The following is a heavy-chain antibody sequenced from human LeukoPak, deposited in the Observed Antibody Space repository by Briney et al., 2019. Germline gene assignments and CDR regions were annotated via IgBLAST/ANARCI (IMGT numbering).Heavy chain of an antibody. CDR1: GYTLTKLS. CDR2: FDPEDGET. CDR3: ATRTANDEGGWFDP. Sequence: ASVKVSCKVSGYTLTKLSMHWVRQAPGKGREWRGGFDPEDGETIYAQKFQSRVTMTEDTSTDTAYMELSSLRSEDTAVYYCATRTANDEGGWFDPWGQGTLATVSS. J-gene: IGHJ5*02. V-gene: IGHV1-24*01. D-gene: IGHD1-1*01.